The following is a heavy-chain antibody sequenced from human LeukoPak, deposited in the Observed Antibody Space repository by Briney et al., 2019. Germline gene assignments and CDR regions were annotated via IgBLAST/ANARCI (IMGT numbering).Heavy chain of an antibody. CDR2: ISSSSSTI. CDR3: ASLSYQFDY. J-gene: IGHJ4*02. Sequence: PGGSLRLSCAASGFTFSNYGMNWVRQAPGKGLEWVSYISSSSSTIYYADSVKGRFTISRDNAKNSLYLQMNSLRAEDTAVYYCASLSYQFDYWGQGTLVTVSS. V-gene: IGHV3-48*04. D-gene: IGHD2-2*01. CDR1: GFTFSNYG.